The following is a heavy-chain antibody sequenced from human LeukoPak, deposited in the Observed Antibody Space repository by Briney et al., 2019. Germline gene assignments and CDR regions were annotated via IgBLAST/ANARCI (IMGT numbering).Heavy chain of an antibody. Sequence: GRSLRLSCAASGLRFGTYAMHWVRQAPGKGLEWVAVISYDGSNKYYADYVKGRFTISRDNSKNTLYLQMNSLRAEDTAVYYCARDFSRGSYKGRDYYMDVWGKGTTVTVS. V-gene: IGHV3-30*04. D-gene: IGHD1-26*01. CDR2: ISYDGSNK. CDR3: ARDFSRGSYKGRDYYMDV. J-gene: IGHJ6*03. CDR1: GLRFGTYA.